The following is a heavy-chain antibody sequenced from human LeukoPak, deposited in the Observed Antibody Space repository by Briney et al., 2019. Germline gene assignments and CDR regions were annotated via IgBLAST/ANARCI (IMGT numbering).Heavy chain of an antibody. CDR3: AKDRGSGWYRFDY. CDR2: ISNIGAGT. CDR1: GFTFSSYA. Sequence: GGSLRLSCAGSGFTFSSYAVSWVRQAPGKGLEWVSAISNIGAGTYYADSVKGRFTISRDNSKNTLYLQMNSLRAEDTAVYYCAKDRGSGWYRFDYWGQGTLVTVSS. J-gene: IGHJ4*02. D-gene: IGHD6-19*01. V-gene: IGHV3-23*01.